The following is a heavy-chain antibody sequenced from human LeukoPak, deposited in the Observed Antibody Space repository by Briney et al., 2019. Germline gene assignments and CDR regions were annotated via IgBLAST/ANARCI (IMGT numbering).Heavy chain of an antibody. CDR1: GGSISSYY. J-gene: IGHJ6*03. Sequence: SETLSLTCTVSGGSISSYYWSWIRQPPGKGLEWIGYIYYSGSTNYNPSLKSRVTISVDTSKNQFSLKLSSVTAADTAVYYCAREVLYYYGSGSYYHYYMDVWGKGTTVTISS. V-gene: IGHV4-59*01. D-gene: IGHD3-10*01. CDR2: IYYSGST. CDR3: AREVLYYYGSGSYYHYYMDV.